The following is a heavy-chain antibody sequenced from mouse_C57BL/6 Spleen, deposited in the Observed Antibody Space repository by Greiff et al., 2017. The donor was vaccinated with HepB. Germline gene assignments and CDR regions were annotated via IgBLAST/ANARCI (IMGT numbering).Heavy chain of an antibody. CDR3: ARHPDGYYGDFDV. CDR1: GFTFSSYG. CDR2: ISSGGSYT. V-gene: IGHV5-6*01. J-gene: IGHJ1*03. Sequence: EVQRVESGGDLVKPGGSLKLSCAASGFTFSSYGMSWVRQTPDKRLEWVATISSGGSYTYYPDSVKGRFTISRDNAKNTLYLQMSSLKSEDTAMYYCARHPDGYYGDFDVWGTGTTVTVSS. D-gene: IGHD2-3*01.